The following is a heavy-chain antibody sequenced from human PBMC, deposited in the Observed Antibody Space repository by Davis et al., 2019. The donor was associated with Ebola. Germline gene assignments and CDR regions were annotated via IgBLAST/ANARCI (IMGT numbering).Heavy chain of an antibody. Sequence: GESLKISCAASGFTFSSYWMSWVRQAPGKGLEWVANIKQDGSEKYYVDSVKGRFTISRDNSKNTLYLQMNSLRAEDTAVYYCAKVPLAWGEFDYWGQGTLVTVSS. D-gene: IGHD3-16*01. CDR3: AKVPLAWGEFDY. V-gene: IGHV3-7*01. CDR1: GFTFSSYW. CDR2: IKQDGSEK. J-gene: IGHJ4*02.